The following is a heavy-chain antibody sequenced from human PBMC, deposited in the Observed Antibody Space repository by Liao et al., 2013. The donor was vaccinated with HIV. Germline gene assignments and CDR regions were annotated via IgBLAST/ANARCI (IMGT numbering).Heavy chain of an antibody. J-gene: IGHJ4*02. CDR1: GGSFSGYS. V-gene: IGHV4-34*01. Sequence: QVQLQQWGAGLLKPSETLSLTCAVYGGSFSGYSWNWIRQPPGKGLEWIGEINHSGSTNYNPSLKSRVTISVDTSRNQFSLKLSSVTAADTAVYYCARGGLGAYSGSYPLRYWGQGTLVTVSS. CDR3: ARGGLGAYSGSYPLRY. D-gene: IGHD1-26*01. CDR2: INHSGST.